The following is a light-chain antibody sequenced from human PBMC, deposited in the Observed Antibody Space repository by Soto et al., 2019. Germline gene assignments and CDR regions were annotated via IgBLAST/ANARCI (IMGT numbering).Light chain of an antibody. J-gene: IGKJ5*01. V-gene: IGKV3-11*01. Sequence: EIVLTQSPATLSLSPGERATLSCRASQSVASYLAWYQQKPGQAPRLLIYGASDRATGLPARFSGSGSGTDFTLTISSLEPEDFAVYYWQKGGDFAQGTRLEIK. CDR2: GAS. CDR3: QKGGD. CDR1: QSVASY.